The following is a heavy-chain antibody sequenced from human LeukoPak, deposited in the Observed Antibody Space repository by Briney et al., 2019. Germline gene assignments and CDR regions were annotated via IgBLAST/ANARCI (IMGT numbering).Heavy chain of an antibody. Sequence: GGSLRLSCAASGFTFSSYAMSWVRQAPGKGLEWVSAISGSGGSTYYADSVKGRFTISRDNSKNTLYLQMNSLRAEDTAVYYCARDPLHSVAGKSRSLDYWGQGTLVTVSS. J-gene: IGHJ4*02. V-gene: IGHV3-23*01. CDR1: GFTFSSYA. CDR3: ARDPLHSVAGKSRSLDY. CDR2: ISGSGGST. D-gene: IGHD6-19*01.